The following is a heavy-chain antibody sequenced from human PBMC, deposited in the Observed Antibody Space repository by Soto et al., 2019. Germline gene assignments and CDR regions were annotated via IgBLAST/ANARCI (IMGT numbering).Heavy chain of an antibody. V-gene: IGHV3-23*01. J-gene: IGHJ4*02. CDR1: GFTFSSYA. CDR3: AKFSPGDIVVLTAAIDY. Sequence: GGSLRLSCAASGFTFSSYAMSWVRQAPGKGLEWVSAISGSGGSTYYADSVKGRFTISRDNSKNTLYLQMNSLRAEDTAVYYCAKFSPGDIVVLTAAIDYWGQRTLVTVSS. D-gene: IGHD2-2*02. CDR2: ISGSGGST.